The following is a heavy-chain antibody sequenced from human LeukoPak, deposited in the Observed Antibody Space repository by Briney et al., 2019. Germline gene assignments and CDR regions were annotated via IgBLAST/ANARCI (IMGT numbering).Heavy chain of an antibody. Sequence: PGGSRLSCAASGFTFSSYSMNWVRQAPGKGLEWVSSISSSSSYIYYADSVKGRFTISRDNAKNSLYLQMNSLRAEDTAVYYCARRGYGKAFDIWGQGTMVTVSS. CDR2: ISSSSSYI. V-gene: IGHV3-21*01. D-gene: IGHD6-13*01. CDR3: ARRGYGKAFDI. J-gene: IGHJ3*02. CDR1: GFTFSSYS.